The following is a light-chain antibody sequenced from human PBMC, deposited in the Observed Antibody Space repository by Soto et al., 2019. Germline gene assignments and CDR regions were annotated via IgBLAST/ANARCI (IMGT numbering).Light chain of an antibody. Sequence: QSVLTQPPSASGAPGQRVTISCSGSSSNIGAGYDVHWYQQLTGPAPKLLIYADNIRPSGVPDRFSGSKSGASASLAITGLQAEDEADDDCQSYASSRSGSGVFGGGTKLTVL. CDR2: ADN. CDR1: SSNIGAGYD. CDR3: QSYASSRSGSGV. V-gene: IGLV1-40*01. J-gene: IGLJ3*02.